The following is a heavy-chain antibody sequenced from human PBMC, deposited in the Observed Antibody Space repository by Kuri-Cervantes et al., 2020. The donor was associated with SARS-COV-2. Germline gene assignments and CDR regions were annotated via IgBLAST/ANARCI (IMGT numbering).Heavy chain of an antibody. CDR1: GFTFSSYA. V-gene: IGHV3-23*01. CDR3: ARDMQILTGHYYLNFDY. CDR2: ISGSGGST. D-gene: IGHD3-9*01. J-gene: IGHJ4*02. Sequence: LSLTCAASGFTFSSYAMSWVRQAPGKGLELVSTISGSGGSTYYADSVKGRFTISRDNSKNTLYLQMNSLRADDTAVYYCARDMQILTGHYYLNFDYWGQGTLVTVSS.